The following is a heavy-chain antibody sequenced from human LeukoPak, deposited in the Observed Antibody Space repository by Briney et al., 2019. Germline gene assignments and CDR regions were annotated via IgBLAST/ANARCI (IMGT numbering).Heavy chain of an antibody. Sequence: GGSLRLSCAASGFTFSSYSMNWVRQAPGKWLEWVSSISSGSSYIYYADSVKGRFTISRDNAKNSLYLQMNSLRAEDTAVYYCARDSSGGFDYWGQGTLVTVSS. V-gene: IGHV3-21*01. D-gene: IGHD3-10*01. CDR3: ARDSSGGFDY. J-gene: IGHJ4*02. CDR2: ISSGSSYI. CDR1: GFTFSSYS.